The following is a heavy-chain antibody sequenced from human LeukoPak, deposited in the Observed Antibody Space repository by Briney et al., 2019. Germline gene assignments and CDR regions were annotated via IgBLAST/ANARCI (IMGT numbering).Heavy chain of an antibody. V-gene: IGHV3-48*03. CDR2: ISSSGSTI. J-gene: IGHJ4*02. CDR1: GFTFSSYE. Sequence: GGSLRLSCAASGFTFSSYEMNWVRQAPGKGLEWVSYISSSGSTIYYADSAKGRFTISRDNAKNSLYLQMNSLRAEDTAVYYCARDQRRNEYSSSGRRGGYWGQGTLVTVSS. D-gene: IGHD6-6*01. CDR3: ARDQRRNEYSSSGRRGGY.